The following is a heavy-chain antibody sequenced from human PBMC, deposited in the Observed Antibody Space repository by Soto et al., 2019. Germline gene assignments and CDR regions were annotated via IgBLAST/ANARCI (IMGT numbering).Heavy chain of an antibody. CDR3: ARVLPPFDP. J-gene: IGHJ5*02. CDR2: INAYNGNT. CDR1: GYTFTSYG. V-gene: IGHV1-18*01. Sequence: QVQLVQSGAEVKKPGASVKVSCKASGYTFTSYGISWVRQAPGQGLEWMGWINAYNGNTNYAQKLQGRVTMTTDASTITAYMELRSLGSDDPALYYCARVLPPFDPWGQGTLVTVSS.